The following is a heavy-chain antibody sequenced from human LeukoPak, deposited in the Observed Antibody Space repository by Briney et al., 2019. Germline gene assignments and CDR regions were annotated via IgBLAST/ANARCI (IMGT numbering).Heavy chain of an antibody. J-gene: IGHJ4*02. Sequence: GGSLRLSCAASGFTFSSYGMHWVRQAPGKGLEWVAVISYDGSNKYYADSVKGRFTISRDNSKNTLYLQMNSLRAEDTAVYYCAGPWLPSSKFDYWGQGTLVTVSS. CDR2: ISYDGSNK. CDR1: GFTFSSYG. D-gene: IGHD5-18*01. CDR3: AGPWLPSSKFDY. V-gene: IGHV3-30*03.